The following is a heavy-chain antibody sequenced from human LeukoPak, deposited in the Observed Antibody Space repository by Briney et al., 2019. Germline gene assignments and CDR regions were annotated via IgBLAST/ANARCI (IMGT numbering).Heavy chain of an antibody. CDR3: AKSVWLGRSGYYMDV. V-gene: IGHV3-30*02. CDR2: IRYDGSDK. D-gene: IGHD5-12*01. J-gene: IGHJ6*03. CDR1: GFTFSSYG. Sequence: GGSLRLSCAASGFTFSSYGMHWVRQASGKGLEWVAFIRYDGSDKYYAEFVKGRFTISRDNSNNTVYLQMNSLRVEDTAVYYCAKSVWLGRSGYYMDVWGKGTTVTVSS.